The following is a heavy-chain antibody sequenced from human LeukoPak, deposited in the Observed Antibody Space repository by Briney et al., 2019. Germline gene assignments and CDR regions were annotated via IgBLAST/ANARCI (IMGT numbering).Heavy chain of an antibody. V-gene: IGHV1-3*01. J-gene: IGHJ5*02. CDR1: GYTFTSFA. CDR3: ARDGLVVVPVAMEYRNRFDP. Sequence: ASVKVSCKASGYTFTSFAMHWVRQAPGQRLEWMGWINADNGYTKYSQKFQGRLTITRDTSASTAYMELSSLRSEDTAVYYCARDGLVVVPVAMEYRNRFDPWGQGTLVTVSS. D-gene: IGHD2-2*01. CDR2: INADNGYT.